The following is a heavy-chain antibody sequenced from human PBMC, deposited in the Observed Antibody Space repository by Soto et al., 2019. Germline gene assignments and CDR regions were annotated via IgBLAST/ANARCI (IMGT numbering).Heavy chain of an antibody. D-gene: IGHD3-22*01. CDR3: ARVNYDSSGYLLPYYYYGMDV. Sequence: ASVKVSCKASGYTFTSYYMHWVQQAPGKGLEWMGIINPSGGSTSYAQKFQGRVTMTRDTSTSTVYMELSSLRSEDTAVYYCARVNYDSSGYLLPYYYYGMDVWGQGTTVTVSS. CDR2: INPSGGST. CDR1: GYTFTSYY. J-gene: IGHJ6*02. V-gene: IGHV1-46*01.